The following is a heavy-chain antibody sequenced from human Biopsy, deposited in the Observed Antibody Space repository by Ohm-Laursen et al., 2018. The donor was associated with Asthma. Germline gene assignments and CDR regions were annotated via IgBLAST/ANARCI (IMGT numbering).Heavy chain of an antibody. J-gene: IGHJ4*02. V-gene: IGHV1-69*13. Sequence: GASVKVSCKSLGGTFNTYVIGWVRQAPGQGLEWMGEINSVFGTTTYPQKFQDRVTITADDSTSTVYMELSSLRSEDTAVYYCARKAGSCISRTCYSLDFWGQGTLVIVSS. CDR3: ARKAGSCISRTCYSLDF. D-gene: IGHD2-2*01. CDR1: GGTFNTYV. CDR2: INSVFGTT.